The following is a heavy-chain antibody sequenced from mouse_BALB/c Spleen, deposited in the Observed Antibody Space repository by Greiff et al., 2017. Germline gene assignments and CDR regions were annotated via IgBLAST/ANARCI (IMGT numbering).Heavy chain of an antibody. CDR2: ISSGGSYT. Sequence: EVQGVESGGGLVKPGGSLKLSCAASGFTFSSYAMSWVRQTPEKRLEWVATISSGGSYTYYPDSVKGRFTISRDNAKNTLYLQMSSLRSEDTAMYYCARHLNYFDYWGQGTTLTVSS. J-gene: IGHJ2*01. CDR3: ARHLNYFDY. V-gene: IGHV5-9-3*01. CDR1: GFTFSSYA.